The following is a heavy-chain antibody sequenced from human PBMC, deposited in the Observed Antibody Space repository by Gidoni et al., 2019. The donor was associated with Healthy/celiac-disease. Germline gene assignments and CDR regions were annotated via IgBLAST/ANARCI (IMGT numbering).Heavy chain of an antibody. J-gene: IGHJ5*02. CDR1: GFSLSTSGVG. V-gene: IGHV2-5*02. Sequence: QITLKESGPTLVKPTQTLTLTCTFSGFSLSTSGVGVGWIRQPPGTALEWLALIYWDDDKRYSPSLKSRLTITKDTSKNQVVLTMTNMDPVDTATYYCAHGLTFGGENWFDPWGQGTLVTVSS. CDR3: AHGLTFGGENWFDP. D-gene: IGHD3-16*01. CDR2: IYWDDDK.